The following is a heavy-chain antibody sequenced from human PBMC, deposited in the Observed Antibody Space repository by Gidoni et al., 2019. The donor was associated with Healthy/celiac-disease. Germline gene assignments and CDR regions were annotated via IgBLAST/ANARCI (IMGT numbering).Heavy chain of an antibody. Sequence: EVQLVESGGGLVQPGRSLRLSCAASGFTFEDYAMHWVRQAPGKGLEWVSGISWNSGSIGYADSVKGRFTISRDNAKNSLYLQMNSLRAEDTALYYCAKEGRWLQSFDYWGQGTLVTVSS. J-gene: IGHJ4*02. CDR1: GFTFEDYA. CDR3: AKEGRWLQSFDY. CDR2: ISWNSGSI. V-gene: IGHV3-9*01. D-gene: IGHD5-12*01.